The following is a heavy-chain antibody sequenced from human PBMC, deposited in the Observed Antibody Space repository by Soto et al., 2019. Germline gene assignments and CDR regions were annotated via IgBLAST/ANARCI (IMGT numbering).Heavy chain of an antibody. V-gene: IGHV3-15*07. CDR3: TTDKLRDFWSGYYGYGKVIA. CDR1: GFTFSNAW. CDR2: IKSKTDGGTT. J-gene: IGHJ5*02. Sequence: GGSLRLSCAASGFTFSNAWMNWVRQAPGKGLEWVGRIKSKTDGGTTDYAAPVKGRFTISRDDSKNTLYLQMNSLKTEDTAVYYCTTDKLRDFWSGYYGYGKVIAWGQGTLVTVSS. D-gene: IGHD3-3*01.